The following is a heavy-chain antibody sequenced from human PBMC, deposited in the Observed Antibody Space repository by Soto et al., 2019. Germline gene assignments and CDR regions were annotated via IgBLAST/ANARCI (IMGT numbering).Heavy chain of an antibody. V-gene: IGHV3-23*01. D-gene: IGHD6-13*01. CDR2: ISGSGGST. J-gene: IGHJ4*02. CDR1: GFTFSNYA. CDR3: AKDQGSSWYEIDY. Sequence: EVQLLESGGGLVQPGGSLRLSCAASGFTFSNYAVTWVRQAPGKGLEWVSTISGSGGSTYYADSVKGRFTISRDNSKNTLYLQMNSLRDEDTAVYYCAKDQGSSWYEIDYWGQGTRVTGSS.